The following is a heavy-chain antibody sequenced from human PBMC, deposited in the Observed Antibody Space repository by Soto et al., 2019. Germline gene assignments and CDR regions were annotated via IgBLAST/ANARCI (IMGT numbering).Heavy chain of an antibody. CDR1: GYSFTHFE. V-gene: IGHV1-3*04. D-gene: IGHD7-27*01. CDR3: ARGLTRLDY. Sequence: QVQLVQSGPEVKQPGASVRISCQASGYSFTHFEMHWVRQAPGQRREWMGWINTGNGDTKYSQKFQGRVTFTRDTSASTAYLDLDGLTSDDTSFYFCARGLTRLDYWGQGTLVTVSS. J-gene: IGHJ4*02. CDR2: INTGNGDT.